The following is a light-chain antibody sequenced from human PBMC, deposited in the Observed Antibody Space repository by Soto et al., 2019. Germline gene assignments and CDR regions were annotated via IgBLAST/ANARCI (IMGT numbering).Light chain of an antibody. Sequence: QSVLTQSPSVTGAPGQRVTISCTGSNSNIGAGYDVHWYRQFPGTAPKLLIYGNINRPSGVPDRFSGSKSGTSASLAITGLQAEDEAHYYCHSFDSRLIGLLFGGGTKLTVL. CDR1: NSNIGAGYD. CDR2: GNI. CDR3: HSFDSRLIGLL. V-gene: IGLV1-40*01. J-gene: IGLJ2*01.